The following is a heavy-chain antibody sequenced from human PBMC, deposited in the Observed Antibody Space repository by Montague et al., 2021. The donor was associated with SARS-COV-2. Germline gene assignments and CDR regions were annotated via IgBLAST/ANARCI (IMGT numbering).Heavy chain of an antibody. Sequence: SQTLSLTCTVSGGSISSGGYEWSWIRQHPGKGLEWIGYTYYSGSTYYNPSLKSRVTISVDTSKNQFPLKLSSVTAADTAVYYCARAGITIFGMVTNFDYWGQGTLVTVSS. CDR2: TYYSGST. V-gene: IGHV4-31*03. CDR3: ARAGITIFGMVTNFDY. CDR1: GGSISSGGYE. D-gene: IGHD3-3*01. J-gene: IGHJ4*02.